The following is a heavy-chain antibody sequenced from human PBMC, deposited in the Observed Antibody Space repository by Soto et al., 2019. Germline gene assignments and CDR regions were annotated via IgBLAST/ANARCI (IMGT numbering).Heavy chain of an antibody. J-gene: IGHJ4*01. CDR3: ARVHVMVVAGSTLDY. Sequence: PSETLSLTCAVYGGSFSGYYWSWIRQPPGKGLEWIGEINHSGSTNYNPSLKSRITISVDTSNNQFSLKLTSVTAADTAVYYCARVHVMVVAGSTLDYWGHGTLVTVSS. D-gene: IGHD6-19*01. CDR2: INHSGST. V-gene: IGHV4-34*01. CDR1: GGSFSGYY.